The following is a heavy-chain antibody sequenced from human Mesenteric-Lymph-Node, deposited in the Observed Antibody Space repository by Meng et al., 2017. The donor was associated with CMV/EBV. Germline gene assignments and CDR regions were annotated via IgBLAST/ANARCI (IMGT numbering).Heavy chain of an antibody. CDR1: GLTVRSNY. CDR3: AMSTVVNVGGY. CDR2: IYSGGET. J-gene: IGHJ4*02. V-gene: IGHV3-66*02. Sequence: GGSLRLSCAASGLTVRSNYMNWVRQAPGKGLEWVSIIYSGGETYFADSMKGRFTISRDDSRNTVDLQMNSLRVEDTAVYYCAMSTVVNVGGYWGRGTLVTVSS. D-gene: IGHD4-23*01.